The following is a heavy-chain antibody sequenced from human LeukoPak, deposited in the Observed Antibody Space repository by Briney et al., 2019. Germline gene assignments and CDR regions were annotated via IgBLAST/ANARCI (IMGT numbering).Heavy chain of an antibody. D-gene: IGHD6-25*01. J-gene: IGHJ6*03. CDR2: IYTSGST. Sequence: PSETLSLTCTVSGGSISSYYWSWIRQPPGKGLEWIGYIYTSGSTNYNPSLKSRVTISVDTSKIQFSLKLSSVTAADTAVYYCARDRPPTAYSSGWAVYYYYYMDVWGKGTTVTVSS. CDR1: GGSISSYY. CDR3: ARDRPPTAYSSGWAVYYYYYMDV. V-gene: IGHV4-4*09.